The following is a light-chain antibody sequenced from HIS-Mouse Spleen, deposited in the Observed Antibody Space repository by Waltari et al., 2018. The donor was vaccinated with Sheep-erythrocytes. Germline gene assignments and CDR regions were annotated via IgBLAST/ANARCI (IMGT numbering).Light chain of an antibody. CDR1: SIDVGGYNY. Sequence: QSALTQPRSVSGSPGQSVTISCPGTSIDVGGYNYVSWYQQHPGKAPKLMIYDVSNRPSGVPDRFSGSKSGNTASLTISGLQAEDEADYYCCSYAGSYNHVFATGTKVTVL. CDR2: DVS. V-gene: IGLV2-11*01. CDR3: CSYAGSYNHV. J-gene: IGLJ1*01.